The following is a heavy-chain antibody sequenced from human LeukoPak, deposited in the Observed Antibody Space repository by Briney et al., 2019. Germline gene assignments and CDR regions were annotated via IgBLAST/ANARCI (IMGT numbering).Heavy chain of an antibody. CDR1: GYTFTGYY. V-gene: IGHV1-2*02. CDR2: INPNSGGT. J-gene: IGHJ6*02. D-gene: IGHD4-17*01. Sequence: GASVKVSCKASGYTFTGYYMHWVRQAPGQGLEWMGWINPNSGGTNYAQKLQGRVTMTTDTSTSTAYMELRSLRSDDTAVYYCARDLGSGDYADYYYYGMDVWGQGTTVTVSS. CDR3: ARDLGSGDYADYYYYGMDV.